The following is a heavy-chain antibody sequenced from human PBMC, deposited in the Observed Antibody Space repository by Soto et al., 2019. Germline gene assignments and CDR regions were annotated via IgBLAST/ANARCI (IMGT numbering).Heavy chain of an antibody. CDR3: AKNQGVELVPLATVDWFDP. CDR1: GFTFSSYS. Sequence: PGGSLRLSCAASGFTFSSYSIYWVRPAPGKGLEWVSGISGSGSGTYYADSVKGRFTISRDNSKSTVYLELNNLSAEYTAVYHCAKNQGVELVPLATVDWFDPWGQGSVVTVSS. J-gene: IGHJ5*02. D-gene: IGHD1-26*01. CDR2: ISGSGSGT. V-gene: IGHV3-23*01.